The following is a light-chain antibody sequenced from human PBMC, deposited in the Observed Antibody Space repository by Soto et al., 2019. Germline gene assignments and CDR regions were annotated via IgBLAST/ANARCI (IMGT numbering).Light chain of an antibody. Sequence: QSVLTQPPSAPGTPGQRVTISCSGSSSNIGSNTVTWYQQLPGTAPRLLIYSNNQRPSGVPARVSGSKSGTSASLAISGLQSGDEADYYRAAWDDSLNGLVFGGGTKLTVL. J-gene: IGLJ2*01. CDR1: SSNIGSNT. CDR2: SNN. V-gene: IGLV1-44*01. CDR3: AAWDDSLNGLV.